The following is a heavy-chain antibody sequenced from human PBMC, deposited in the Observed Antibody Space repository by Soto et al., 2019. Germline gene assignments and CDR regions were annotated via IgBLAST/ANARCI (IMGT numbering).Heavy chain of an antibody. J-gene: IGHJ6*02. CDR2: TYYRSKWYN. D-gene: IGHD6-13*01. CDR3: ARDWGAAAGTDYYYGMDV. Sequence: SQTLSLTCAISGDRVSSNSAAWNWIRQSPSRGLEWLGRTYYRSKWYNDYAVSVKSRITINPDTSKNQFSLKLNSVTPEATAVYYCARDWGAAAGTDYYYGMDVWGQGTTVTVSS. CDR1: GDRVSSNSAA. V-gene: IGHV6-1*01.